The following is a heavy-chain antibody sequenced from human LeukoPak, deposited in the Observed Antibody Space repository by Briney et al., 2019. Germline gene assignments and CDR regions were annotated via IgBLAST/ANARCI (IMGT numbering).Heavy chain of an antibody. Sequence: GGSLRLSCAASGFTFSSSWMHWVRQAPEKGLVWVGRIKSKTDGGTTDYAAPVKGRFTISRDDSKNTLYLQMNSLKTEDTAVYYCTATSLPRIDYWGQGTLVTVSS. CDR1: GFTFSSSW. V-gene: IGHV3-15*07. D-gene: IGHD5/OR15-5a*01. CDR2: IKSKTDGGTT. CDR3: TATSLPRIDY. J-gene: IGHJ4*02.